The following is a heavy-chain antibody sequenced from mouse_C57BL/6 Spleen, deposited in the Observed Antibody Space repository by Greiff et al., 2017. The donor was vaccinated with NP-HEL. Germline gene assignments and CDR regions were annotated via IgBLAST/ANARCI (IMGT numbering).Heavy chain of an antibody. CDR1: GFTFSDYG. CDR3: AMDFVYGSSYGAWFAY. D-gene: IGHD1-1*01. V-gene: IGHV5-17*01. CDR2: ISSGSSTI. Sequence: DVKVVESGGGLVKPGGSLKLSCAASGFTFSDYGMHWVRQAPEKGLEWVAYISSGSSTIYYADTVKGRFTIARDNAKNTLFLQMTSLRSEDTAMYYCAMDFVYGSSYGAWFAYWGQGTLVTVSA. J-gene: IGHJ3*01.